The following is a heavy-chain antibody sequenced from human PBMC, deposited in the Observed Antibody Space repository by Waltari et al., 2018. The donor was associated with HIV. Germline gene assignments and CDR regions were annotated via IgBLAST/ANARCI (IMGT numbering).Heavy chain of an antibody. V-gene: IGHV1-3*01. J-gene: IGHJ5*02. Sequence: QVQLVQSGAEVKKPGASVKVSCKASGYTFTSYATHLVRQAPGQRLEWMGWINAGNGNTKYSQKFRDRVTITRDTSASTSYMELSSLRSDDTAVYYCARVEASYGHGWFDPWGQGTLVTVSS. CDR2: INAGNGNT. CDR3: ARVEASYGHGWFDP. CDR1: GYTFTSYA. D-gene: IGHD5-18*01.